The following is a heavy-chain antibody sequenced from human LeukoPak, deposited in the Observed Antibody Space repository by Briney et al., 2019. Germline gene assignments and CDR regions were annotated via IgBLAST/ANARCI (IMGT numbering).Heavy chain of an antibody. V-gene: IGHV3-23*01. CDR3: GKEGGA. CDR2: IGGRGGST. J-gene: IGHJ5*02. CDR1: GFRFSDFT. D-gene: IGHD3-16*01. Sequence: GGSLRLSCAASGFRFSDFTMTWVRQAPGRGPEWVSAIGGRGGSTYYADSLGGRFTISRDNSKDMLYLQMNSLKVEDTATYYCGKEGGAWGQGTKVTVSS.